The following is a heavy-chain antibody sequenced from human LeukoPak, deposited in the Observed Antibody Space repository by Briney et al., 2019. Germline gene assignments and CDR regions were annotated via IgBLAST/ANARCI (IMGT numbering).Heavy chain of an antibody. CDR3: AREVYYGSGELIGHYFDY. CDR1: GYSISSGYY. Sequence: SETLSLSCIVSGYSISSGYYWVWMRQPPGKGLQWIGSIYHSGSTYYNPSLKSRVTISVDTSKNQFSLKLSSVTAADTAVYYCAREVYYGSGELIGHYFDYWGQGTLVTVSS. V-gene: IGHV4-38-2*02. CDR2: IYHSGST. D-gene: IGHD3-10*01. J-gene: IGHJ4*02.